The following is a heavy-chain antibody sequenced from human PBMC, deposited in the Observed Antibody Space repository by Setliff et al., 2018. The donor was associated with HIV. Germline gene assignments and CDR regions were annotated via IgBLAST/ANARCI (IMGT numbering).Heavy chain of an antibody. CDR3: ARGLSIFGVATPGFYSFMDV. CDR2: IYTTGST. J-gene: IGHJ6*03. D-gene: IGHD3-3*01. Sequence: SETLSLTCTVSGGSISSGSYYWSWIRQPAGKGLEWIGRIYTTGSTNYNPSLKSRVTISVDTSKKQVSLKLNSVTAADTAVYYCARGLSIFGVATPGFYSFMDVWGKGTTVTSP. CDR1: GGSISSGSYY. V-gene: IGHV4-61*02.